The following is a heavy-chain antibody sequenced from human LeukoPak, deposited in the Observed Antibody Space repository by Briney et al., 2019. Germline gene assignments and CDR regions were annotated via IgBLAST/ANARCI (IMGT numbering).Heavy chain of an antibody. CDR3: ARGLTGPNAFDF. V-gene: IGHV3-74*01. CDR1: GFTFSSYW. J-gene: IGHJ3*01. Sequence: GGSLRLSCAASGFTFSSYWMHWVRQAPGKGLVWVSRINSDGSSTNYLDSVKGRFTISRDNAKNTLYLQMTSLRAEDTAVYYCARGLTGPNAFDFLGQGTLVTVS. CDR2: INSDGSST.